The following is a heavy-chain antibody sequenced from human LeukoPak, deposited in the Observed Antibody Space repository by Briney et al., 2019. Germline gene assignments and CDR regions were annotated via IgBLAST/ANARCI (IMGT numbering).Heavy chain of an antibody. J-gene: IGHJ4*02. D-gene: IGHD1-26*01. CDR1: GFTFSSYA. Sequence: GGSLRLSCAASGFTFSSYAMSWVRQAPGKGLEWVSAIIGSGGYTYYADSVKGRFTISRDNPKNTLSLQMDSLRAEDTAVYYCVKLRGIYLDFDDWGQGTLVTVSS. V-gene: IGHV3-23*01. CDR3: VKLRGIYLDFDD. CDR2: IIGSGGYT.